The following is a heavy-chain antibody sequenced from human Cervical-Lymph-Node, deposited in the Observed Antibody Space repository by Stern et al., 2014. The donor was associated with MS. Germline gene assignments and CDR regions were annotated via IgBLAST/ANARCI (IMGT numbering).Heavy chain of an antibody. D-gene: IGHD3-16*01. J-gene: IGHJ4*02. CDR1: GFTFTDYY. Sequence: VQLVESGGGLVRPGGSLRLSCAASGFTFTDYYINWIRQAPGKGLEWVSYISASGSTIYVADSVKGRFTISRDNAKESVYLQMNSLRVEDTAMYYCARERVGADYWGQGTLVTVSS. V-gene: IGHV3-11*01. CDR2: ISASGSTI. CDR3: ARERVGADY.